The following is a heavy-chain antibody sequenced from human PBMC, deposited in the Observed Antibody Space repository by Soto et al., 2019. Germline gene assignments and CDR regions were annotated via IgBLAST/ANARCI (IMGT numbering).Heavy chain of an antibody. J-gene: IGHJ5*02. V-gene: IGHV3-33*01. CDR3: ARDLKTFDYGDYDDWFDP. Sequence: QVQLVESGGGVVQPGRSLRLSCAASGFTFSSYGMHWVRQAPGKGLEWVAVIWYDGSNKYYADSVKGRFTISRDNSKNTLYLQMNSLRAEDTAVYYCARDLKTFDYGDYDDWFDPWGQGTLVTVSS. CDR1: GFTFSSYG. CDR2: IWYDGSNK. D-gene: IGHD4-17*01.